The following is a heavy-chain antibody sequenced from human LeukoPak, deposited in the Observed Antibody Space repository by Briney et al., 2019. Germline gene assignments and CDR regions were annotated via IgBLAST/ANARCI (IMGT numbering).Heavy chain of an antibody. Sequence: PGGSLRLSCAASGFTFSSYAMSWVRQGPGKGLEWVSAISGSGGSTYYADSVKGRFTISRDNSKNTLYLQMNSLRDEDTAVYYCAKGSCRSTSCYYYYMDVWGKGTTVTVSS. CDR2: ISGSGGST. D-gene: IGHD2-2*01. V-gene: IGHV3-23*01. J-gene: IGHJ6*03. CDR3: AKGSCRSTSCYYYYMDV. CDR1: GFTFSSYA.